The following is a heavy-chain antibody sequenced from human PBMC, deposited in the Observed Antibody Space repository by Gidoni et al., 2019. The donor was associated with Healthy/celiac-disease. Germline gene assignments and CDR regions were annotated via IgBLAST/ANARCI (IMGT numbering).Heavy chain of an antibody. V-gene: IGHV3-23*01. Sequence: EVQLLESGGGLVQPGGSLSLSCAASGFSFSSYAMSWVRQAPGKGLEWVSAISGSGGSTYYADSVKGRFTISRDNSKNTLYLQMNSLRAEDTAGYYCAKSLAREGYYVWGSYRLGPFFCDYWGQGTLVTVSS. J-gene: IGHJ4*02. CDR1: GFSFSSYA. CDR3: AKSLAREGYYVWGSYRLGPFFCDY. CDR2: ISGSGGST. D-gene: IGHD3-16*02.